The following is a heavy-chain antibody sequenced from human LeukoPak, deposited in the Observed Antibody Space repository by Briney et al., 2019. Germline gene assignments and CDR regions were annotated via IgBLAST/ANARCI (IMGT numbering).Heavy chain of an antibody. D-gene: IGHD6-13*01. Sequence: GASVKVSRKASGYTFTSYAMHWVRQAPGQRLEWMGWINACNGNTKYSQKFQGRVTITRDTSASTAYMELSSLRSEDTAVYYCARAIGRGETRIAAAGWFDPWGQGTLVTVSS. CDR2: INACNGNT. CDR3: ARAIGRGETRIAAAGWFDP. V-gene: IGHV1-3*01. J-gene: IGHJ5*02. CDR1: GYTFTSYA.